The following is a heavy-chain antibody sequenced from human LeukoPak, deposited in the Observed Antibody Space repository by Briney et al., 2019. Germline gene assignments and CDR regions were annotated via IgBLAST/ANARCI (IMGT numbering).Heavy chain of an antibody. D-gene: IGHD3-9*01. Sequence: GGSLRLSCAASGFTFTDYYMSWIRQAPGKGLEWVSYITNSGTTIYYADSVKGRFTISRDNAKNSVYLQMNSLRAEDTAVYYCARDGHYDILTGYFQYWGQGTLVTVSS. J-gene: IGHJ1*01. CDR2: ITNSGTTI. V-gene: IGHV3-11*01. CDR1: GFTFTDYY. CDR3: ARDGHYDILTGYFQY.